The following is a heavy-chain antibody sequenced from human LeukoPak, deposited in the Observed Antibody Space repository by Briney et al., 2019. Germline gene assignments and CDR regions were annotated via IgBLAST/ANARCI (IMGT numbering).Heavy chain of an antibody. CDR3: AAKYDILTGYYQGFDP. J-gene: IGHJ5*02. Sequence: GGSLRLSCAASGFTFSSYAMSWVRQASGKGLEWVSAISGSGGSTYYADSVKGRFTISRDNSKNTLYLQMNSLRAEDTAVYYCAAKYDILTGYYQGFDPWGQGTLVTVSS. V-gene: IGHV3-23*01. CDR2: ISGSGGST. CDR1: GFTFSSYA. D-gene: IGHD3-9*01.